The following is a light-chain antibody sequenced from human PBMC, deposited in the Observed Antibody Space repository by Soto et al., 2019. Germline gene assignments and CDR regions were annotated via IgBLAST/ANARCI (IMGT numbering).Light chain of an antibody. CDR2: SND. Sequence: QSVLTQPPSASGTPGQRVTISCSGSTSDIGSNTVSWYQQLPGTAPKLLIYSNDQRPSGVPDRFSGSKSGTSASLAISGLQSEDEAEYYCATWDDSLSGPVFGPGTKVTVL. J-gene: IGLJ1*01. V-gene: IGLV1-44*01. CDR3: ATWDDSLSGPV. CDR1: TSDIGSNT.